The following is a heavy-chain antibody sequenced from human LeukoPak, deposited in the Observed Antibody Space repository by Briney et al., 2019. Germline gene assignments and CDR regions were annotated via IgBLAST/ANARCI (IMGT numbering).Heavy chain of an antibody. CDR2: IYHSGST. CDR1: GYSISSTYF. J-gene: IGHJ4*02. CDR3: ARGVVGSNNFYFRYYFDY. V-gene: IGHV4-38-2*02. D-gene: IGHD2/OR15-2a*01. Sequence: SETLSLTCTVSGYSISSTYFWGWIRQPPGTGLEWIGTIYHSGSTYYNPSLKGRVTISVDTSKNQFSLELTSVTAADTAMYYCARGVVGSNNFYFRYYFDYWGQGTLVTVSS.